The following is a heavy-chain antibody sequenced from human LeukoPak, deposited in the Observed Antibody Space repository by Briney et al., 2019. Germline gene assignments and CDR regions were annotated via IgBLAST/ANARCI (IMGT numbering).Heavy chain of an antibody. CDR3: AKVQQHGGRDGYNYNY. CDR2: IKSKTDGGTT. Sequence: GSLRLSCAASGFTFSDAWMSWVRQAPGKGLEWVGRIKSKTDGGTTDYAAPVKGRFTISRDDSKNTLYLQMNSLRAEDTAVYYCAKVQQHGGRDGYNYNYWGQGTLVTVSS. D-gene: IGHD5-24*01. J-gene: IGHJ4*02. CDR1: GFTFSDAW. V-gene: IGHV3-15*01.